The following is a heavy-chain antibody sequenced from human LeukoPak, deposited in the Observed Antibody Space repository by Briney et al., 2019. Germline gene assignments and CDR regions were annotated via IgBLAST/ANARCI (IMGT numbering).Heavy chain of an antibody. CDR2: ISGSGGST. CDR1: GFTFSSYA. V-gene: IGHV3-23*01. Sequence: GGPLRLSCAASGFTFSSYAMSWVRQAPGKGLEWVSAISGSGGSTYYADSVKGRFTISRDNSKNTLYLQMNSLRAEDTAVYYCATSPADYDILTGYPIGWFDPWGQGTLVTVSS. J-gene: IGHJ5*02. D-gene: IGHD3-9*01. CDR3: ATSPADYDILTGYPIGWFDP.